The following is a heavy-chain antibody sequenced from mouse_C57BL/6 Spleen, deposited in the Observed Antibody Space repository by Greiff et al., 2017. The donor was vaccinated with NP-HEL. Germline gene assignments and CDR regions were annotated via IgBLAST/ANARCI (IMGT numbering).Heavy chain of an antibody. D-gene: IGHD2-3*01. V-gene: IGHV7-1*01. J-gene: IGHJ3*01. CDR1: GFTFSDFY. Sequence: EVKVVESGGGLVQSGRSLRLSCATSGFTFSDFYMEWVRQAPGKGLEWIAASRNKANDYTTEYSASVKGRFIVSRDTSQSILYLQMNALRAEDTAIYYCARDDGYSTWFAYWGQGTLVTVSA. CDR3: ARDDGYSTWFAY. CDR2: SRNKANDYTT.